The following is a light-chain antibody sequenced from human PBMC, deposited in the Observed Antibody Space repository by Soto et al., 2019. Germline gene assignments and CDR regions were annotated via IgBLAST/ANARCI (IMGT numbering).Light chain of an antibody. CDR3: QQGRNWPPLT. CDR2: HAS. J-gene: IGKJ4*01. CDR1: EYVDIY. Sequence: ETVLTQSPATLSLSPGETATLSCRASEYVDIYLAWYQQKPGQAPRLLIYHASNRATGIPARFSGSGSGTAFTLPISSLEPEASAVYYWQQGRNWPPLTFGGGTRVEIK. V-gene: IGKV3-11*01.